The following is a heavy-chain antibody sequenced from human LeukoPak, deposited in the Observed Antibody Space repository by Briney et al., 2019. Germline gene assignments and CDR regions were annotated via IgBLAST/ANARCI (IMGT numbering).Heavy chain of an antibody. CDR2: IKYDGSDR. CDR3: ARERPASASAFDI. D-gene: IGHD3-10*01. Sequence: ANIKYDGSDRYYVDSVKGRFTISRDNTKNSLYLQMNSLRVEDTAVYYCARERPASASAFDIWGQGTVVTVSS. V-gene: IGHV3-7*01. J-gene: IGHJ3*02.